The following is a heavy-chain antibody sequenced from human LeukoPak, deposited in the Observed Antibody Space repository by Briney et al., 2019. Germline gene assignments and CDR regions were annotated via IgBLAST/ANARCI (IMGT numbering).Heavy chain of an antibody. V-gene: IGHV1-69*13. CDR2: IIPIFGTA. J-gene: IGHJ3*01. CDR3: ASSGDYGDYLG. CDR1: GYTFTSYY. Sequence: ASVKVSCKASGYTFTSYYMHWVRQAPGQGLEWMGGIIPIFGTANYAQKFQGRVTITADESTSTAYMELSSLRSEDTAVYYCASSGDYGDYLGWGQGTMVTVSS. D-gene: IGHD4-17*01.